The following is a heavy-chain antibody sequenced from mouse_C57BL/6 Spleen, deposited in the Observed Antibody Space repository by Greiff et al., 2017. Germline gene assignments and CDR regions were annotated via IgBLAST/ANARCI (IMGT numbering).Heavy chain of an antibody. CDR3: ARCGDDGSSLAWFAY. CDR2: IYPRSGNT. D-gene: IGHD1-1*01. V-gene: IGHV1-81*01. Sequence: QVQLQQSGAELARPGASVKLSCKASGYTFTSYGISWVKQRTGQGLEWIGEIYPRSGNTYYNEKFKGKATLTADKSSSTAYMELRSLTSEDSAVYFCARCGDDGSSLAWFAYWGQGTLVTVSA. J-gene: IGHJ3*01. CDR1: GYTFTSYG.